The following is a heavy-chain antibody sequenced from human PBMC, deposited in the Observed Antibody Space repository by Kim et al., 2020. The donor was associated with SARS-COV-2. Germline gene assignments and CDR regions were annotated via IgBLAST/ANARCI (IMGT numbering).Heavy chain of an antibody. V-gene: IGHV4-59*01. D-gene: IGHD3-3*01. CDR2: IYYSGST. Sequence: SETLSLTCTVSGGSISSYYWSWIRQPPGKGLEWIGYIYYSGSTNYNPSFKSRVTISADTSKNQFSLRLSSVTAADTAGDYCARASRSTVFGVVTAPGAFDIWGRGKMVTVSS. J-gene: IGHJ3*02. CDR3: ARASRSTVFGVVTAPGAFDI. CDR1: GGSISSYY.